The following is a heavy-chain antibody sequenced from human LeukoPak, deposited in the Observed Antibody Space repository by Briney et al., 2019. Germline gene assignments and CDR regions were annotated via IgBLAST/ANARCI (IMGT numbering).Heavy chain of an antibody. CDR3: ARELNSRSSSWYPIDY. J-gene: IGHJ4*02. CDR2: INPNSGGT. V-gene: IGHV1-2*02. CDR1: GYTLTELS. Sequence: GASVKVSCKVSGYTLTELSMHWVRQAPGQGLEWTGWINPNSGGTNYAQKFQGRVTMTRDTSISTAYMELSRLRSDDTAVYYCARELNSRSSSWYPIDYWGQGTLVTVSS. D-gene: IGHD6-13*01.